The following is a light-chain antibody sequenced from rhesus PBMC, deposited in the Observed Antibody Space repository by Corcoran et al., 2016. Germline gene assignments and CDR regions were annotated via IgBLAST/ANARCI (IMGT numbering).Light chain of an antibody. CDR3: QQGNKHPLT. J-gene: IGKJ4*01. CDR1: EGMSNY. CDR2: YAS. V-gene: IGKV6-47*02. Sequence: DIVMTQSPAFVSVTPGEKVTITCQASEGMSNYLHWYQQKPDQAPKLFIQYASQSISGVPSRFTGSGSGTDFTFTIISLEVEDAATYYCQQGNKHPLTFGVGTKVELK.